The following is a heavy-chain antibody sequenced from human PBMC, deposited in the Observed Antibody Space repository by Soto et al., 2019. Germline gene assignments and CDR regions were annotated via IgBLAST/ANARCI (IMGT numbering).Heavy chain of an antibody. J-gene: IGHJ6*02. D-gene: IGHD2-15*01. Sequence: EKRLVESGAGLVKPGGSLRLSCTASGCPFSTFSMNWVRQAPGKGFEWVSSITIGSSYINYADSVKGRFAISRDDAQKSLYLQMNNTRAEDTAVYYCAKLISFGWGTCFSDYYYYGMEVWGQGTTVTVSS. CDR1: GCPFSTFS. V-gene: IGHV3-21*04. CDR3: AKLISFGWGTCFSDYYYYGMEV. CDR2: ITIGSSYI.